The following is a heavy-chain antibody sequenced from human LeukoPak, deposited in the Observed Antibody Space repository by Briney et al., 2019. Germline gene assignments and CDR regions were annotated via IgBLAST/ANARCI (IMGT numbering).Heavy chain of an antibody. CDR3: ARGALSGYDLLDY. CDR1: GGSISSSSYY. V-gene: IGHV4-39*07. Sequence: SETLSLTCTVSGGSISSSSYYWGWIRQPPGKGLEWIGSIYYSGSTYYNPSLKSRVTISVDTSKNQFSLKLSSVTAADTAVYYCARGALSGYDLLDYWGQGTLVTVSS. J-gene: IGHJ4*02. D-gene: IGHD5-12*01. CDR2: IYYSGST.